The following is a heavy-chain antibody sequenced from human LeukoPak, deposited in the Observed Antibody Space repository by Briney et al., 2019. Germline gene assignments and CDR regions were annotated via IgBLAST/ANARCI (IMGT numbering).Heavy chain of an antibody. V-gene: IGHV4-31*03. J-gene: IGHJ5*02. Sequence: SETLSLTCTVSGGSISSGGYYWSWIRQHPGKGLEWIGYIYYSGSTYYNPSLKSRVTISVDTSKNQFSLKLSSVTAADTAVYYCARDAGCSSTSCYAWFDPLGQGTLVTVSS. CDR3: ARDAGCSSTSCYAWFDP. CDR2: IYYSGST. CDR1: GGSISSGGYY. D-gene: IGHD2-2*01.